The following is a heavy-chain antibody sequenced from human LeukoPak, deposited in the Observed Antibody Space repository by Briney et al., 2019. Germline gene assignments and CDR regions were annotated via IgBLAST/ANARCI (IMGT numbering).Heavy chain of an antibody. CDR1: GFTFSSYS. CDR3: AKDRWATQTTYDAFDI. V-gene: IGHV3-48*01. Sequence: GALRLSCAASGFTFSSYSMHWVRQAPGKGLEWVSYITSSSSTIYYADSVKGRFTISRDTSNNTLYLQMNSLRAEDTAVYYCAKDRWATQTTYDAFDIWGQGTMVTVSS. D-gene: IGHD1-1*01. J-gene: IGHJ3*02. CDR2: ITSSSSTI.